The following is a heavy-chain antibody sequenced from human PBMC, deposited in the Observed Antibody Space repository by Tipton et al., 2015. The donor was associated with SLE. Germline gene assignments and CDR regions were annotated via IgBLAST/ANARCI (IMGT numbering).Heavy chain of an antibody. CDR2: ISYDGSNK. CDR3: ARVPGTYYYDSSGYYSGY. D-gene: IGHD3-22*01. CDR1: GFTFSSYA. V-gene: IGHV3-30-3*01. J-gene: IGHJ4*02. Sequence: SLRLSCAASGFTFSSYAMHWVRQAPGKGLEWVAVISYDGSNKYYADSVKGRFTISRDNSKNTLYLQMNSLRAEDTAVYYCARVPGTYYYDSSGYYSGYWGQGTLVTVSS.